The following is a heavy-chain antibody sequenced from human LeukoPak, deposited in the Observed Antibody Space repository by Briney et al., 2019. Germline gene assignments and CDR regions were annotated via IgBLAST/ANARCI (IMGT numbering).Heavy chain of an antibody. J-gene: IGHJ4*02. D-gene: IGHD2-21*01. Sequence: TGGSLRLSCAASGFTFSSSGMSWVRQAPGKGPEWVSAISASGGSTYYADSVKGRFTISRDNSKNTLYLQMNSLRAEDTAVYYCAKIIPGGPRSYYYWGQGTLITVSS. V-gene: IGHV3-23*01. CDR2: ISASGGST. CDR1: GFTFSSSG. CDR3: AKIIPGGPRSYYY.